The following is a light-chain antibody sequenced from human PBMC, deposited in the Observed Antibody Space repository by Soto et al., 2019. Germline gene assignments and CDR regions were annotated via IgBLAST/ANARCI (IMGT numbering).Light chain of an antibody. Sequence: EIVMTQSPATLSVSPGERATISCRASQSVSSNLAWYQQKPGQAPRLLIYGASIRATGIPARFSGSGSGTEFTLTISRLQSEDFAVYYCQQYNNWPPYTFGQGTKLEIK. CDR3: QQYNNWPPYT. CDR2: GAS. J-gene: IGKJ2*01. CDR1: QSVSSN. V-gene: IGKV3D-15*01.